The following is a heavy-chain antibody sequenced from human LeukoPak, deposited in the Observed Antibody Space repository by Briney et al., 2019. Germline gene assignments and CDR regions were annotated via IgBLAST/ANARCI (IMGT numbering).Heavy chain of an antibody. J-gene: IGHJ4*02. D-gene: IGHD2-15*01. Sequence: SETLSLTCAVSGGSISSGGYSWSWIRQPPGKGLEWIGYIYHSGSTYYNPSLKSRVTISVDRSKNQFSLKLSSVSAADTAVYYCARKKGGGPTDYWGQGTLVTVSS. CDR1: GGSISSGGYS. V-gene: IGHV4-30-2*01. CDR2: IYHSGST. CDR3: ARKKGGGPTDY.